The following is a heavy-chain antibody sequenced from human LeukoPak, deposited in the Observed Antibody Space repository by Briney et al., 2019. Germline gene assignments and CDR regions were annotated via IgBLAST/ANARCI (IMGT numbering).Heavy chain of an antibody. CDR2: ISDSGGST. Sequence: GGSLRLSCSASGFPFSSYAMHWVRQAPGKGLEYVSAISDSGGSTYYADSVKGRFTISRDNSKNTLYPQMSSLGAEDTAVYFCVRGYSFGPYGMDVWGQGTTVTVSS. CDR3: VRGYSFGPYGMDV. D-gene: IGHD2-15*01. J-gene: IGHJ6*02. CDR1: GFPFSSYA. V-gene: IGHV3-64D*09.